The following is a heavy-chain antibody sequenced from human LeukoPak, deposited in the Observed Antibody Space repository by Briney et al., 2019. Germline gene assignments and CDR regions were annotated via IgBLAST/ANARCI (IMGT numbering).Heavy chain of an antibody. D-gene: IGHD3-3*01. CDR1: GGSISSGGYY. CDR2: IYYSGST. Sequence: TSETLSLTCTVSGGSISSGGYYWSWIRQHPGKGLEWIGYIYYSGSTYYNPSLKSRVTISVDTSKNQFSLKLSSVTAADTAVYYCAREARPYYDFWSGYSTLIDPWGQGTLVTVSS. V-gene: IGHV4-31*03. CDR3: AREARPYYDFWSGYSTLIDP. J-gene: IGHJ5*02.